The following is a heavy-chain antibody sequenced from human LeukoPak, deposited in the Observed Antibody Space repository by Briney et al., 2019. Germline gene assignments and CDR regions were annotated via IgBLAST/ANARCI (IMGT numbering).Heavy chain of an antibody. Sequence: GASVKVSCKASGYTFTGYDINWVRQATGQGLEWMGWMNPNSGNTGYAQKFQGRVTMTRNTSISTAYMELSSLRSEDTAVYYCARSLELRLRRQPRGFDYWGQGTLVTVSS. CDR3: ARSLELRLRRQPRGFDY. J-gene: IGHJ4*02. CDR1: GYTFTGYD. V-gene: IGHV1-8*01. CDR2: MNPNSGNT. D-gene: IGHD5-12*01.